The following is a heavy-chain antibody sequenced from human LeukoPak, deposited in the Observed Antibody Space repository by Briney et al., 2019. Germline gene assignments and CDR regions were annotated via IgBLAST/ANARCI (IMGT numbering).Heavy chain of an antibody. Sequence: GGSLRLSCAASGFTFSSYSMNWVRQAPGRGLEWVSSISSRSSVIFYADSVKGRFTISRDNAENSLYLQMISLRAEDPAVYYCARGGAGATKDDTFDIWGQGTMVTVSS. V-gene: IGHV3-21*01. CDR3: ARGGAGATKDDTFDI. D-gene: IGHD1-26*01. CDR2: ISSRSSVI. J-gene: IGHJ3*02. CDR1: GFTFSSYS.